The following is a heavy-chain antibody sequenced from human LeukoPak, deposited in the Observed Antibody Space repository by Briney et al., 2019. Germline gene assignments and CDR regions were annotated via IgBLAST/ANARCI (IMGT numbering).Heavy chain of an antibody. CDR1: GFTFSSYA. Sequence: TGGSLRLSCAASGFTFSSYAMSWVRQAPGKGLEWVSAISGSGGSTYYADSVKGRFTISRDNSKNTLYLQMNSLRAEDTAVYYCAKDNDILTGRDYWGQGTLVTVSS. V-gene: IGHV3-23*01. CDR3: AKDNDILTGRDY. D-gene: IGHD3-9*01. CDR2: ISGSGGST. J-gene: IGHJ4*02.